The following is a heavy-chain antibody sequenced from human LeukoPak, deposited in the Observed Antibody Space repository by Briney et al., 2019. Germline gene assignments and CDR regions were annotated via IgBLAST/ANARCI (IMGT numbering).Heavy chain of an antibody. V-gene: IGHV4-38-2*01. J-gene: IGHJ6*03. CDR1: GYSISSGYY. CDR3: ARHPPSSDCSSTSCYVYYYYMDV. Sequence: PSETLSLTCAVSGYSISSGYYWGWIRQPPGKGLEWIGSIYHSGSTYYNPSLKSRVTISVDTFRNQFSLKLSSVTAADTAVYYCARHPPSSDCSSTSCYVYYYYMDVWGKGTTVTVSS. D-gene: IGHD2-2*01. CDR2: IYHSGST.